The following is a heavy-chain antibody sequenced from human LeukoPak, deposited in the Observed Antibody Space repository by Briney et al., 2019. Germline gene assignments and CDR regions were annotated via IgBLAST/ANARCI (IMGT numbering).Heavy chain of an antibody. CDR1: GYSISSGYY. D-gene: IGHD1-20*01. CDR2: MFHSGST. J-gene: IGHJ4*02. Sequence: PSETLSLTCTVSGYSISSGYYWGWIRQPPGKGLEWIGSMFHSGSTYYNPSLKSRVTMSVDTSKNQFSLKLSSVTAADTAVYYCARVRYNWNRDXDYWXXXTXXTVS. V-gene: IGHV4-38-2*02. CDR3: ARVRYNWNRDXDY.